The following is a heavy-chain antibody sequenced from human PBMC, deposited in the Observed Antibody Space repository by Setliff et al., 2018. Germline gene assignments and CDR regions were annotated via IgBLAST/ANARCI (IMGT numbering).Heavy chain of an antibody. Sequence: SETLSLTCSVSGGSLTNTNNYWGWIRQPPGKGLEWIGSIYNSGYTHYKPSLQSRATISVDTSKSQFSLNLGNVTAADTAVYYCASGLGFDYWGPGSLVTVSS. J-gene: IGHJ4*01. V-gene: IGHV4-39*07. CDR1: GGSLTNTNNY. CDR3: ASGLGFDY. CDR2: IYNSGYT. D-gene: IGHD7-27*01.